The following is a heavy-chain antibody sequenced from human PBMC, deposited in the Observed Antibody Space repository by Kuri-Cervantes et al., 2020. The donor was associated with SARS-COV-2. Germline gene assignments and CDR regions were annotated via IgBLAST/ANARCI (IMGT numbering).Heavy chain of an antibody. D-gene: IGHD3-3*01. CDR1: GYTFTGYY. V-gene: IGHV1-2*04. Sequence: ASVKVSCKASGYTFTGYYMHWVRQAPGQGLEWMGWINPNSGGTNYAQKFQGWVTMTRDTSISTAYMELSSLRSEDTAVYYCARGGDFWYFYYGMDVWGQGTTVTVSS. CDR2: INPNSGGT. CDR3: ARGGDFWYFYYGMDV. J-gene: IGHJ6*02.